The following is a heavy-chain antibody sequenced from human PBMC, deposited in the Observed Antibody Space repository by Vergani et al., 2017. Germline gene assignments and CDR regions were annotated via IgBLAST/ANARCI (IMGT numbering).Heavy chain of an antibody. V-gene: IGHV3-33*01. CDR1: GFTFSSYG. CDR2: IWYDGSNK. Sequence: VQLVESGGGLVQPGRSLRLSCAASGFTFSSYGMHWVRQAPGKGLEWVAVIWYDGSNKYYADSVKGRFTISRDNSKNTLYLQMNSLRAEDTAVYYCARGASAGTSLVDYWGQGTLVTVSS. D-gene: IGHD1-1*01. CDR3: ARGASAGTSLVDY. J-gene: IGHJ4*02.